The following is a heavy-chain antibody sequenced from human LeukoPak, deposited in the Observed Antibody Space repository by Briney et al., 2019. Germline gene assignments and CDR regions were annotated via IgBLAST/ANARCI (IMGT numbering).Heavy chain of an antibody. CDR3: AREGYYYGGDCHPPLFDY. CDR1: GGSISSYY. CDR2: IYYSGST. Sequence: SETLSLTCTVSGGSISSYYWSWIRQPPGKGQEWIGYIYYSGSTNYNPSLKSRVTISVDTSKNQFSLKLSSVTAADTAVYYCAREGYYYGGDCHPPLFDYWGQGTLVTVSS. V-gene: IGHV4-59*12. D-gene: IGHD2-21*02. J-gene: IGHJ4*02.